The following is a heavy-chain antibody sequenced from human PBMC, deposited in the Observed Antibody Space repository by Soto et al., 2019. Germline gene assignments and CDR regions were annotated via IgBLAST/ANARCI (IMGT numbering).Heavy chain of an antibody. V-gene: IGHV4-59*01. CDR2: IYYSGST. CDR1: GGSISSYY. J-gene: IGHJ4*02. D-gene: IGHD2-2*01. Sequence: SETLSLTCTVSGGSISSYYWSWIRQPPGKGLEWIGYIYYSGSTNYNASLKNRLTISKDTSKNQVVLTMTNVDPVDTGTYYCGRILGYCVSTSCYDDFDYWGQGTLVTVSS. CDR3: GRILGYCVSTSCYDDFDY.